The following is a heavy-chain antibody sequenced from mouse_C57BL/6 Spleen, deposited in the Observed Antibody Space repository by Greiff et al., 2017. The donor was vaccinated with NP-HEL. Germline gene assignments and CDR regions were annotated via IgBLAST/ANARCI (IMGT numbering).Heavy chain of an antibody. D-gene: IGHD1-1*01. J-gene: IGHJ1*03. CDR2: IDPEDGDT. CDR3: ARYYYGSSYTPNWYFDV. V-gene: IGHV14-2*01. CDR1: GFNIKDYY. Sequence: EVQLQQSGAELVKPGASVKLSCTASGFNIKDYYMHWVKQRTEQGLEWIGRIDPEDGDTKYAPKFQGKATITADTSSNTAYLQLSSLTSEDTAVYYCARYYYGSSYTPNWYFDVWGTGTTVTVSS.